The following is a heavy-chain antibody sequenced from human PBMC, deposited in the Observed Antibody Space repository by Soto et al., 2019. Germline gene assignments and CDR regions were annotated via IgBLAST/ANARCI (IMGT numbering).Heavy chain of an antibody. CDR2: IYYSGST. CDR1: GGSISSSSYY. D-gene: IGHD3-22*01. Sequence: KTSETLSLTCTVSGGSISSSSYYWGWIRQPPGKGLEWIGSIYYSGSTYYNPSLKSRVTISVDTSKNQFSLKLSSVTAADTAVYYCARRLYYDSSGFEGGGMDAWGQGTTVTVSS. J-gene: IGHJ6*02. V-gene: IGHV4-39*01. CDR3: ARRLYYDSSGFEGGGMDA.